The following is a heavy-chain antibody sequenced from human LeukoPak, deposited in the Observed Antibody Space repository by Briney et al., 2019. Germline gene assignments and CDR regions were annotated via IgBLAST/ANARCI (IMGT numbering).Heavy chain of an antibody. D-gene: IGHD3-22*01. V-gene: IGHV1-69*05. CDR2: IIPIFGTA. J-gene: IGHJ4*02. Sequence: ASVKVSCKASGGTFSSYAISWVRQAPGQGLEWMGGIIPIFGTANYAQKFRGRVTITTDESTSTAYMELSSLRSEDTAVYYCARAGNLEDYYDRRHYFDYWGQGTLVTVSS. CDR3: ARAGNLEDYYDRRHYFDY. CDR1: GGTFSSYA.